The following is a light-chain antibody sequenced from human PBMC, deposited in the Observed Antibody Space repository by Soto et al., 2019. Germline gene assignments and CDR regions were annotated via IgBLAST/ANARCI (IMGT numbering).Light chain of an antibody. CDR2: GAS. J-gene: IGKJ1*01. CDR3: QQYGTSPTT. V-gene: IGKV3-20*01. Sequence: EIVLTQSPGTLSLSPGERATLSCRASQSVTSSYLAWYQQKPGQAPRFLMYGASSRATGIPDRFSGRGSGTDFTLTISRLEPEDFAVYYCQQYGTSPTTFGLGTKVDIK. CDR1: QSVTSSY.